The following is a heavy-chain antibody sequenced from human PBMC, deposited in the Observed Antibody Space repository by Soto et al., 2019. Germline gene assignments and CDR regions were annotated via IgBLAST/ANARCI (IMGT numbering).Heavy chain of an antibody. V-gene: IGHV3-23*01. D-gene: IGHD6-13*01. J-gene: IGHJ1*01. CDR2: ISGSGGST. Sequence: GGSLRLSCAASGFTFSSYAMSWVRQAPGKGLEWVSAISGSGGSTYYADSVKGRFTISRDNSKNTLYLQMNSLRAEDTAVYYCAKDGHIAAAGPECFQHWGQGTLVTVSS. CDR3: AKDGHIAAAGPECFQH. CDR1: GFTFSSYA.